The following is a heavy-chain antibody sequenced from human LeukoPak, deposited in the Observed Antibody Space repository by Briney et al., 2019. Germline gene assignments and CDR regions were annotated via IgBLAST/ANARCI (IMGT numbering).Heavy chain of an antibody. Sequence: GGSLRLSCAASGFTFNTFAMHWVRQAPGKGPEWVAIISYDGSNKVYADSVKGRFTISRDNSKNMLYLEMNSLRPEDTAMYYCARGDDSSTFFHWYLDLWGRATLVTVSS. CDR3: ARGDDSSTFFHWYLDL. V-gene: IGHV3-30*04. J-gene: IGHJ2*01. D-gene: IGHD3-22*01. CDR1: GFTFNTFA. CDR2: ISYDGSNK.